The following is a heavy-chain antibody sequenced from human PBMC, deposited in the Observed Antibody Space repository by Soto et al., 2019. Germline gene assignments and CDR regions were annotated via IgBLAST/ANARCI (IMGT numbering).Heavy chain of an antibody. CDR3: ARSPQPMIVVVITSRYGMDV. V-gene: IGHV3-53*01. Sequence: GGSLRLSCAASGFTVSSNYMSWVRQAPGKGLEWVSVIYSGGSTYYADSVKGRFTISRDNSKNTLYLQMNSLRAEDTAVYYCARSPQPMIVVVITSRYGMDVWGQGTTVTVSS. CDR2: IYSGGST. J-gene: IGHJ6*02. CDR1: GFTVSSNY. D-gene: IGHD3-22*01.